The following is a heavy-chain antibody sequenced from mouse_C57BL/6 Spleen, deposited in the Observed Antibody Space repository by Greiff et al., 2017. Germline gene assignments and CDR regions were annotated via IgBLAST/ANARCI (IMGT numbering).Heavy chain of an antibody. Sequence: EVQVVESGGGLVKPGGSLKLSCAASGFTFSSYTMSWVRQTPEKRLEWVATISGGGGNTYYPDSVKGRFTISRDNAKNTLYLQMSSLRSEDTALYYCARHAYYSNYGDYYAMDYWGQGTSVTVSS. V-gene: IGHV5-9*01. CDR3: ARHAYYSNYGDYYAMDY. CDR2: ISGGGGNT. D-gene: IGHD2-5*01. CDR1: GFTFSSYT. J-gene: IGHJ4*01.